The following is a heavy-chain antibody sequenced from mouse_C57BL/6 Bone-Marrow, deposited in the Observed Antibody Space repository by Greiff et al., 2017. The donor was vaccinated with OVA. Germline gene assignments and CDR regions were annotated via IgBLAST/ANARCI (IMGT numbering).Heavy chain of an antibody. V-gene: IGHV1-63*01. CDR1: GYTFTNYW. D-gene: IGHD1-1*01. CDR3: ARYGSSYCWYFDV. J-gene: IGHJ1*03. Sequence: QVHVKQSGAELVRPGTSVKMSCKASGYTFTNYWIGWAKQRPGHGLEWIGDIYPGGGYTNYNEKFKGKATLTADKSSSTAYMQFSSLTSEDSAIYYCARYGSSYCWYFDVWGTGTTVTVSS. CDR2: IYPGGGYT.